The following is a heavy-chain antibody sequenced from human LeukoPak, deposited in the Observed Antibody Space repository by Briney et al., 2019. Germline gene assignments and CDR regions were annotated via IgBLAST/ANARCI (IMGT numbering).Heavy chain of an antibody. CDR1: GFTFSSYG. CDR2: IWYDGSNK. Sequence: GGSLRLSWAASGFTFSSYGMHWFRQAPGKGLEWVAVIWYDGSNKYYADPVKGRFTISRDNSKNTLYLQMNSLRAEDTAVYYCARLRYYAMDVWGQGTTVTASS. V-gene: IGHV3-33*01. J-gene: IGHJ6*02. CDR3: ARLRYYAMDV.